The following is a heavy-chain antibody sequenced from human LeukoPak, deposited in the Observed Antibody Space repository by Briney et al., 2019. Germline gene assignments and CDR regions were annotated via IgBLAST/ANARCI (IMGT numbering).Heavy chain of an antibody. V-gene: IGHV3-7*01. CDR3: ARGLFLSGYLDAFDL. CDR2: TNQDGSEK. J-gene: IGHJ3*01. D-gene: IGHD3-22*01. Sequence: GGSLRLSCAASGFTFSSHWMSWVRQAPGKGLEWVANTNQDGSEKYYVDSAKGRFIISRDNAKNSLYFQMNSLRAEDTAVYYCARGLFLSGYLDAFDLWGQGTVVTVSS. CDR1: GFTFSSHW.